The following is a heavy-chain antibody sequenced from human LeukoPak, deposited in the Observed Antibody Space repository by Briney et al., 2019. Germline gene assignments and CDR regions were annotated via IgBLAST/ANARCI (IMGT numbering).Heavy chain of an antibody. V-gene: IGHV3-23*01. CDR2: IISNGADT. CDR1: RFAFSTYA. Sequence: GGSLRLSCAVSRFAFSTYAMTWVRQAPGQGLEYVSTIISNGADTYYADSVKGRFTISRENSKNTLYLQMTSLRVEDTDVYYCANYRKPQGLDYWGKGTLVTVSS. J-gene: IGHJ4*02. D-gene: IGHD1-14*01. CDR3: ANYRKPQGLDY.